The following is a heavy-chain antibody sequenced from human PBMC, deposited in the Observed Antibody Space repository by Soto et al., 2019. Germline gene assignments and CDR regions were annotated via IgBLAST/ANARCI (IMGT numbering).Heavy chain of an antibody. V-gene: IGHV3-7*05. J-gene: IGHJ3*02. D-gene: IGHD2-8*01. CDR2: IKRDGSEK. Sequence: EVQLVESGGGLVQPGGSLRLSCAASGFTFGSYWMTWVRQAPGKGLEWVANIKRDGSEKFSLDSVRGRFTISRDNVRDSLSLQMNSLRVEDTALYYFARDVSPGTSPLYLEAFDIWGQATMVTVSS. CDR1: GFTFGSYW. CDR3: ARDVSPGTSPLYLEAFDI.